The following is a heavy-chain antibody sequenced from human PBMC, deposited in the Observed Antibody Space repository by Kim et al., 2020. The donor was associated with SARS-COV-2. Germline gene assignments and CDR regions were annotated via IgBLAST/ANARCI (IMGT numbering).Heavy chain of an antibody. D-gene: IGHD3-9*01. CDR2: INTNTGNP. CDR3: ARESRYFDWLLYYYYGMDV. CDR1: GYTFTSYA. Sequence: ASVKVSCKASGYTFTSYAMNWVRQAPGQGLEWMGWINTNTGNPTYAQGFTVRFVFSLDTSVSTAYLQISSLKAEDTAVYYCARESRYFDWLLYYYYGMDVWGQGTTVTVSS. V-gene: IGHV7-4-1*02. J-gene: IGHJ6*02.